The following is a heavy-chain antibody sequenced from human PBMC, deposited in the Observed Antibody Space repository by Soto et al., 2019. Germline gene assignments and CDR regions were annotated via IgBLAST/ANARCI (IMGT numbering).Heavy chain of an antibody. CDR2: IWYDGSNK. D-gene: IGHD6-25*01. Sequence: PGGSLRLSCAASGFTFSSYGMHWVRQAPGKGLEWVAVIWYDGSNKYYADSVKGRFTISRDNSKNTLYLQMNSLRAEDTAVYYCARYPYSSGANDAFYIWGQGTMVPVSS. J-gene: IGHJ3*02. CDR3: ARYPYSSGANDAFYI. CDR1: GFTFSSYG. V-gene: IGHV3-33*01.